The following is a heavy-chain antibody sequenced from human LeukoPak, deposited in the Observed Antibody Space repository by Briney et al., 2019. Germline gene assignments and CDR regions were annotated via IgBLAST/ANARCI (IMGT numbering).Heavy chain of an antibody. V-gene: IGHV4-61*02. J-gene: IGHJ5*02. CDR1: GVSISSGSYY. Sequence: SQTLSLTCTASGVSISSGSYYWSWIRQPAGKGLEWIGRNYTSGSTNYNPSLKSRVTISVDTYKNHFSLKLSSVTAADTAVYYCARDGGYGDYVNWFDPWGQGTLVTVSS. CDR2: NYTSGST. D-gene: IGHD4-17*01. CDR3: ARDGGYGDYVNWFDP.